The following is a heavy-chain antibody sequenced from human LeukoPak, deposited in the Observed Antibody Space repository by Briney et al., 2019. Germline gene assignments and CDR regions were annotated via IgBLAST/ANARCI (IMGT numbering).Heavy chain of an antibody. Sequence: GGSLRLSCAASGFTFNSYGMHWVRQAPGKGLEWVAVISYDGSNKYYADSVKGRFAISRDNSKNTLYLQRNSLRAEDTAVYYGAKDKGESGYFDYWGQGTLVTVSS. J-gene: IGHJ4*02. CDR1: GFTFNSYG. D-gene: IGHD1-26*01. V-gene: IGHV3-30*18. CDR2: ISYDGSNK. CDR3: AKDKGESGYFDY.